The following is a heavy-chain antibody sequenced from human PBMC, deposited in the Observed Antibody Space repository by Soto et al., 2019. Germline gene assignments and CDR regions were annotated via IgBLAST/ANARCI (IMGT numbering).Heavy chain of an antibody. Sequence: PSQTLSLPCAVYGGSFSGYYWSWIRHPPGKGLEWIGEINHSGRTNYNPSLKSRVTISVDTSKNQFSLKLSSVTAADTAVYYCGSVSVWWIHKPARNFGMDVWGQGTTVTV. D-gene: IGHD5-18*01. V-gene: IGHV4-34*01. J-gene: IGHJ6*02. CDR1: GGSFSGYY. CDR3: GSVSVWWIHKPARNFGMDV. CDR2: INHSGRT.